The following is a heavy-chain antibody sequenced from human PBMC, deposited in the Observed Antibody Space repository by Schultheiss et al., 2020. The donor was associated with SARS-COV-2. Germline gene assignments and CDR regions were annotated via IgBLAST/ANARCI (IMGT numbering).Heavy chain of an antibody. D-gene: IGHD3-3*01. CDR3: ARQYYDFWTHLYYYYYGMDV. J-gene: IGHJ6*02. Sequence: ASVKVSCKASGYTFTSYYMHWVRQAPGQGLEWMGIINPSGGSTSYAQKFQGRVTMTRDTSTSTVYMELSSLRSEDTAVYYCARQYYDFWTHLYYYYYGMDVWGQGTTVTVSS. CDR2: INPSGGST. CDR1: GYTFTSYY. V-gene: IGHV1-46*01.